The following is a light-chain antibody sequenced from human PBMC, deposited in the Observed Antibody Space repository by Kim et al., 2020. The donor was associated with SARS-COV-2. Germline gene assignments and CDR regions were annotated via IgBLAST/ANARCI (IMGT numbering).Light chain of an antibody. CDR2: EVN. Sequence: QSALTQPPSASGSPGQSVTISCTGTSSDVGYYNFVSWYQHHPGKAPKVMIYEVNKRPSGVPDRFSGSKAGNTASLTVFGLRADDEADYYYCSHGGINRYQVFGGGTQLTVL. CDR3: CSHGGINRYQV. CDR1: SSDVGYYNF. J-gene: IGLJ3*02. V-gene: IGLV2-8*01.